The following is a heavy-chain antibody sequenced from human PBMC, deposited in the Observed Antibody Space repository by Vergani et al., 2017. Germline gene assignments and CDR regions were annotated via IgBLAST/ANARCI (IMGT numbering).Heavy chain of an antibody. CDR2: IYYSGST. D-gene: IGHD5-24*01. CDR1: GGSISSYY. J-gene: IGHJ4*02. Sequence: QVQLQESGPGLVKPSETLSLTCTVSGGSISSYYWSWIRQPPGKGLEWIGYIYYSGSTNYNPSLKSRVTISVDTSKNQFSLKLSSVTAADTAVYYCARAGESRDGYNRGIDYWGQGTLVTVSS. V-gene: IGHV4-59*01. CDR3: ARAGESRDGYNRGIDY.